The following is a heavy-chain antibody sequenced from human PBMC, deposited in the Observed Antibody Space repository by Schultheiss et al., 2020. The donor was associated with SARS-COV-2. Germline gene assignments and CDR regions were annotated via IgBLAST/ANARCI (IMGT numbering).Heavy chain of an antibody. CDR3: ARDFLGGGEGPNDIVAKWAYFDY. CDR1: GFTFSSYA. CDR2: ISGSGGST. V-gene: IGHV3-23*01. D-gene: IGHD5-12*01. Sequence: GGSLRLSCAASGFTFSSYAMSWVRQAPGKGLEWVSAISGSGGSTYYADSVKGRFTISRDNSKNTLYLQMNSLRAEDTAVYYCARDFLGGGEGPNDIVAKWAYFDYWGQGTLVTVSS. J-gene: IGHJ4*02.